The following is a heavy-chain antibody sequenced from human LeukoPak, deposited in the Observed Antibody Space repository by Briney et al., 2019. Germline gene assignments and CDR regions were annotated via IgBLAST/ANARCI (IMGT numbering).Heavy chain of an antibody. CDR3: AREHSGYDFPGRDYYYMDV. D-gene: IGHD5-12*01. J-gene: IGHJ6*03. CDR1: VFTFSSYW. CDR2: IKSDGSTT. Sequence: GGSLRLSCAASVFTFSSYWMHWVRQAPGKGLVWVSRIKSDGSTTTYADSVKGRFTISGDNAKNTLYLQMNSLRAEDTAVYYCAREHSGYDFPGRDYYYMDVWGKGTTVTVSS. V-gene: IGHV3-74*01.